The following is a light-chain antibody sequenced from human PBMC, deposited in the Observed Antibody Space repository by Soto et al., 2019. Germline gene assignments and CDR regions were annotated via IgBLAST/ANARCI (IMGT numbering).Light chain of an antibody. Sequence: DIQMTQSPSSLSASVGDRVTITCRASQSIGFFLNWYHQKPGKAPKLLIYAASSLQSGVPSRFSGSGSGTDSTLTITSLQPEDFGTYYCQQSYGNPGFAPGTKVDIK. V-gene: IGKV1-39*01. CDR2: AAS. CDR3: QQSYGNPG. J-gene: IGKJ3*01. CDR1: QSIGFF.